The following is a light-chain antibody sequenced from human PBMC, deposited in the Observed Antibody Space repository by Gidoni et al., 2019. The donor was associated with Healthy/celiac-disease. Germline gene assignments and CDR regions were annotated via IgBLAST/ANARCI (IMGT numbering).Light chain of an antibody. V-gene: IGKV3-11*01. CDR2: DAS. J-gene: IGKJ1*01. CDR1: QSVSSY. CDR3: QQRSNWPPT. Sequence: EIVLTQSPATLSLSPGERATLSCRASQSVSSYLAWYQQKPGQAPRLLIFDASNRATGIPARFSGSGSETDFTLTISSLEAEDFAVYYCQQRSNWPPTFGQGTKVEIK.